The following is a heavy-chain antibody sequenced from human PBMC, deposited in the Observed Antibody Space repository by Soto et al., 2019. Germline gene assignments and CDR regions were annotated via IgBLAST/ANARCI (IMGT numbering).Heavy chain of an antibody. V-gene: IGHV4-34*01. J-gene: IGHJ4*02. CDR2: INHGGST. CDR1: GGSLSGYY. D-gene: IGHD6-19*01. Sequence: QVHLQQWGAGLLKPSETLSLTCALYGGSLSGYYWSWIRQSPGKGLEWIGEINHGGSTNYIPSLKSRVTISVDTSKNQFSLKLSSVTAADTAVHYCARIGVGGINWGQGTLVTVSS. CDR3: ARIGVGGIN.